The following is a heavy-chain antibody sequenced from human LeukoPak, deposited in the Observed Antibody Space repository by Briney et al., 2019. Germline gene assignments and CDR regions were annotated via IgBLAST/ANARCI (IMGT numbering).Heavy chain of an antibody. CDR2: IYWGDDK. D-gene: IGHD3-3*01. V-gene: IGHV2-5*02. CDR3: AHISRFLERLLYFDY. Sequence: SGPTLIQPTRPLTLTCTFSGFSLRTSGVGGGWIRQPPGKALEWLALIYWGDDKRYSPSLKSRLTITKDTSKNQVVLTMTNMDPVDTATYYCAHISRFLERLLYFDYWGQGTLVTVSS. CDR1: GFSLRTSGVG. J-gene: IGHJ4*02.